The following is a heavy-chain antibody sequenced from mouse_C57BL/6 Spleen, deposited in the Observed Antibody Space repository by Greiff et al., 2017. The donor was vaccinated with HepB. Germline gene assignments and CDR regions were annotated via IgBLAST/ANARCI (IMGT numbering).Heavy chain of an antibody. V-gene: IGHV1-15*01. J-gene: IGHJ1*03. CDR2: IDPETGGT. CDR3: WATGRYFDV. CDR1: GYTFTDYE. Sequence: LVESGAELVRPGASVTLSCKASGYTFTDYEMHWVKQTPVHGLEWIGAIDPETGGTAYNQKFKGKAILTADKSSSTAYMELRSLTSEDSAVYYCWATGRYFDVWGTGTTVTVAS. D-gene: IGHD4-1*02.